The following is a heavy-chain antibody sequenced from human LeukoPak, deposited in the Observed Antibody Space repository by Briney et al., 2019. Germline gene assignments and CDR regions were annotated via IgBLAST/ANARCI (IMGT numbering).Heavy chain of an antibody. Sequence: PSGTLPLTCTVSGDSINRRSYYWAWIRQPPGKGLEWIGSISFGGDTDHNPSLRSRVTITEDMSKNHFSLRLTSVTAADTAVYYRARHANGVFDYWGQGTLVTVSS. J-gene: IGHJ4*02. V-gene: IGHV4-39*01. D-gene: IGHD2-8*01. CDR3: ARHANGVFDY. CDR2: ISFGGDT. CDR1: GDSINRRSYY.